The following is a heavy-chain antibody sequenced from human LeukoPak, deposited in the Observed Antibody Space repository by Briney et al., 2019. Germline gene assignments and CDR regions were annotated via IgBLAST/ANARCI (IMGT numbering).Heavy chain of an antibody. Sequence: ASVKVSCKASGYTFTGYYMHWVRQAPGQGLEWMGWINPNSGGTNYAQKFQGRVTMTRDTSISTAYMELSRLRSDDTAVYYCARDGGGGIAAAGPRPFYYYYYYYMDVWGKGTTVTISS. V-gene: IGHV1-2*02. D-gene: IGHD6-13*01. CDR2: INPNSGGT. CDR1: GYTFTGYY. CDR3: ARDGGGGIAAAGPRPFYYYYYYYMDV. J-gene: IGHJ6*03.